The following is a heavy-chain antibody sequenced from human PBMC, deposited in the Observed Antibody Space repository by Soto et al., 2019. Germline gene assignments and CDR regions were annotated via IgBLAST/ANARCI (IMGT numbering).Heavy chain of an antibody. J-gene: IGHJ4*02. D-gene: IGHD4-17*01. V-gene: IGHV4-59*01. CDR3: ARGSNGAFDS. CDR2: IYYSGST. Sequence: PSETLSLTCTVSGGSISSYYWSWIRQPPGKGLEWIGYIYYSGSTNYNPSLKSRVTISVDTSKNQFSLKLSSVTAADTAVYYCARGSNGAFDSWGQGTLVTVSS. CDR1: GGSISSYY.